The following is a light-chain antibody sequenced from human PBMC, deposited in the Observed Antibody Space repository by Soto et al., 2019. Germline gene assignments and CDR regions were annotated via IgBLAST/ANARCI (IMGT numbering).Light chain of an antibody. Sequence: QSALTQPASVSGSPGQSITLSCTGTGSDIGAYDFVSWYQHHPNRAPKLLIYDVRHRPSGVSNRFSGSKSDNTASLTISGLQAEDEAHYYCSSYTNSGTLVVFGGGTQLTVL. CDR1: GSDIGAYDF. J-gene: IGLJ2*01. V-gene: IGLV2-14*03. CDR2: DVR. CDR3: SSYTNSGTLVV.